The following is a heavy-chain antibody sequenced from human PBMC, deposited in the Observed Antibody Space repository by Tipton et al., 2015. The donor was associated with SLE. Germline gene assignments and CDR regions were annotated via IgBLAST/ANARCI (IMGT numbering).Heavy chain of an antibody. CDR2: IYSSGST. CDR3: ARVHSGYDQYCDY. CDR1: GGSISSHY. J-gene: IGHJ4*02. V-gene: IGHV4-59*11. Sequence: TLSLTCTVSGGSISSHYWSWIRQPPGKGLEWMGYIYSSGSTSYNPSLKSRVTISVDRSKNQFSLRLTSVTAADTAIYYCARVHSGYDQYCDYWCQGTLVMVSS. D-gene: IGHD5-12*01.